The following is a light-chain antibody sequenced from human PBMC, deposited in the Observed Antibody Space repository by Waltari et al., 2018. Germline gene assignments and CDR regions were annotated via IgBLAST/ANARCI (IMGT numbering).Light chain of an antibody. V-gene: IGKV1-5*03. CDR3: QQYNSYSLLS. CDR1: QSISNW. J-gene: IGKJ4*01. Sequence: DIQMTQSPSTLSASGGDRVIISCRASQSISNWLAWYQQRPGKDPKLLVYKSSTLESGVPSRFSGSGSGTEFTLTISSLQPEDFATYYCQQYNSYSLLSFGGGTKVEIK. CDR2: KSS.